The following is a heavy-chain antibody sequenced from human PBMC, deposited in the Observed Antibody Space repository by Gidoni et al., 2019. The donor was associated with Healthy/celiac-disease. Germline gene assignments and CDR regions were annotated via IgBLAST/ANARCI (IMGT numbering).Heavy chain of an antibody. CDR1: GFTFSSYA. V-gene: IGHV3-23*01. J-gene: IGHJ4*02. CDR2: IRGSGVST. Sequence: EVQLLESGGGLVQPGGSLRLSCAASGFTFSSYAMSWVGQAPGKGLEWVSAIRGSGVSTYYADSVKGRFTISRDNSKNTLYLQMNSLRAEDTAVYYGAKDPPSMMYYYDSSGYIFDYWGQGTLVTVSS. CDR3: AKDPPSMMYYYDSSGYIFDY. D-gene: IGHD3-22*01.